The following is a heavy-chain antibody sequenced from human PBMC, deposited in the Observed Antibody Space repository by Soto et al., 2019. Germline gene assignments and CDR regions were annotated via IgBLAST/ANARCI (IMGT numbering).Heavy chain of an antibody. CDR3: ATGANTGGYS. J-gene: IGHJ5*02. CDR1: GYTFTSYG. CDR2: SSAYNGNT. D-gene: IGHD7-27*01. Sequence: QVQLVQSGAEVKKPGASVKVSCKASGYTFTSYGISWVRQAPGQGLEWMGWSSAYNGNTNYAQKLEGRGTMTTDTYESPAYMELRRLTCDDPAVYYCATGANTGGYSWGQGTLVTVSS. V-gene: IGHV1-18*01.